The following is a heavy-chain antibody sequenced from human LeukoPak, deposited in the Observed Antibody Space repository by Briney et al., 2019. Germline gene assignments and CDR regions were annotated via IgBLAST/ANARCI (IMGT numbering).Heavy chain of an antibody. CDR3: ARDCGYYDSSGPKVGYYFDY. V-gene: IGHV4-34*01. D-gene: IGHD3-22*01. J-gene: IGHJ4*02. CDR2: INHSGST. Sequence: SETLSLTCAVYGGSFSGYYWSWIRQPPGKGLEWIGEINHSGSTNYNPSLKSRVTISVDTSKNQFSLKLGSVTAADTAVYYCARDCGYYDSSGPKVGYYFDYWGQGTLVTVSS. CDR1: GGSFSGYY.